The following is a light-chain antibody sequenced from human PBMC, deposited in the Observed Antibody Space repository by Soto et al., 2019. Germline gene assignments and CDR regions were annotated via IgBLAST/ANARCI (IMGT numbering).Light chain of an antibody. CDR3: QQYNNWPTWT. V-gene: IGKV3-15*01. J-gene: IGKJ1*01. CDR1: QSVSSN. CDR2: GAS. Sequence: EIVMTQSPATLSVSPGERATLSCRASQSVSSNLAWYQQKPGQAPRLLIYGASTRATGIPARFSGSGSGTEFTLTIRSLQSADFAVYYCQQYNNWPTWTFGQGTKV.